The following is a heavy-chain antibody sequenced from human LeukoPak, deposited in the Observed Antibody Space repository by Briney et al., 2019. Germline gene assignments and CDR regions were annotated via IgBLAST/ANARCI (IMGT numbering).Heavy chain of an antibody. Sequence: SETLSLTCTVSGYSISSGYYWGWIRQPPGKGLEWIGSIYHSGSTYYNPSLKSRVTISVDTSKNQFSLNLNSVTAADTAVYYCARVDDCGGDCYSIDYWGQGTLVTVSS. CDR3: ARVDDCGGDCYSIDY. D-gene: IGHD2-21*01. CDR1: GYSISSGYY. CDR2: IYHSGST. J-gene: IGHJ4*02. V-gene: IGHV4-38-2*02.